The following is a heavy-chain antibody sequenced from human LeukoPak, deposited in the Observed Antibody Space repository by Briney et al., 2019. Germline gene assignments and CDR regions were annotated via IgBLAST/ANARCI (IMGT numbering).Heavy chain of an antibody. D-gene: IGHD3-3*01. Sequence: SETLSLTCTVSGGAIRGSSDYYWGWIRQPPGMTLEWIGSIYNSGSTYYNPSLKSRVTISVDTSRNQFSLSLSSVTAADTAVYYCARGTTWGLTTVFGAVPTGFDSWGQGTLVTVSS. V-gene: IGHV4-39*01. J-gene: IGHJ4*02. CDR2: IYNSGST. CDR1: GGAIRGSSDYY. CDR3: ARGTTWGLTTVFGAVPTGFDS.